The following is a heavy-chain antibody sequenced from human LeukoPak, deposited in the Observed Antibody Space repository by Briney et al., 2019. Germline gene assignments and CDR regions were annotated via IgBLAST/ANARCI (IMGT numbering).Heavy chain of an antibody. CDR1: GFTFSSYP. V-gene: IGHV3-7*04. D-gene: IGHD4-17*01. Sequence: PGGSLRLSCAASGFTFSSYPMNWVRQAPGKGLEWVATINEDGSETFYVDSVKGRFTISRDNANNSVSLQMNTLRAEDTAVYYCARAASTVTSNWFDPWGQGTLVSVSS. CDR3: ARAASTVTSNWFDP. CDR2: INEDGSET. J-gene: IGHJ5*02.